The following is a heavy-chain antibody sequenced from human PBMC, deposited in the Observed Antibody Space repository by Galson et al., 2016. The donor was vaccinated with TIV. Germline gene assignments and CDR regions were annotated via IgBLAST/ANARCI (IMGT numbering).Heavy chain of an antibody. V-gene: IGHV4-38-2*01. Sequence: ETLSLTCAVSGYSISSGYYWGWVRQPPGKGLEWLGNICHTETTYYNPSLDSRVSISVDTSKNHFSLNLNSVTAADTAVYYCARLVVVLVNFDSWGQGALVTVSS. CDR1: GYSISSGYY. CDR3: ARLVVVLVNFDS. J-gene: IGHJ4*02. D-gene: IGHD2-21*01. CDR2: ICHTETT.